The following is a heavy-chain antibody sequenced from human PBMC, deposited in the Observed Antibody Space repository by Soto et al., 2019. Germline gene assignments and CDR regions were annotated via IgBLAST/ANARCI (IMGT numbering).Heavy chain of an antibody. J-gene: IGHJ6*02. V-gene: IGHV3-23*01. CDR1: GFIFSDYA. CDR2: ISGSGESI. D-gene: IGHD6-13*01. CDR3: ARDRHGSDWYTYYCCTWAV. Sequence: EVQLLESGGGLVQPGESLRLSCAASGFIFSDYAMTWVRQAPGKGLEWVSGISGSGESIYYADSVEGRFTISRDNSKNTLYLQLNSLRGEDTAVYYCARDRHGSDWYTYYCCTWAVWGQGTTVTVAS.